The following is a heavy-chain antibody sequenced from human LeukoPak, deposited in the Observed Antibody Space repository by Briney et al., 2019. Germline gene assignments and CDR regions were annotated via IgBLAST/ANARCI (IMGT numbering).Heavy chain of an antibody. CDR2: IYYSGST. CDR1: GGSVSSGSYY. J-gene: IGHJ3*02. V-gene: IGHV4-61*01. CDR3: ARGEQLTDAFDI. D-gene: IGHD6-13*01. Sequence: PSETLSLTCTVSGGSVSSGSYYWSWIRQPPGKGLEWIGYIYYSGSTNYNPSLKSRVTISVDTSKNQFSLKLGSVTAADTAVYYCARGEQLTDAFDIWGQGTMVTVSS.